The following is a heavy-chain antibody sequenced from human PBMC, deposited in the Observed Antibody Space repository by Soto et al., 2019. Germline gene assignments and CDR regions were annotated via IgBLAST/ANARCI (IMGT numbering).Heavy chain of an antibody. D-gene: IGHD3-10*01. CDR2: IKSDGTST. CDR1: GFTFSSYW. V-gene: IGHV3-74*01. J-gene: IGHJ4*02. Sequence: EVQLVESGGGLVQPGGSLRLSCAASGFTFSSYWMQWVRQVPGKGLVWVSRIKSDGTSTAYADSVKGRFTISRDNSKNTLYLQMTSRRAEDTAIYYCASLPCPNPGHWGQGTLVTVSS. CDR3: ASLPCPNPGH.